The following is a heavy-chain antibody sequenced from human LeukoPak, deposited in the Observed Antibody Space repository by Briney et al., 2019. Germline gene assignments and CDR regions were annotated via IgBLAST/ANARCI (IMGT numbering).Heavy chain of an antibody. CDR3: ARDKEPHSIAVALGVPEYYFDY. J-gene: IGHJ4*02. Sequence: ASVKVSCKASGYTFTSYGISWVRQAPGQGLEWMGWISAYNGNTNYAQKLQGRVTMTTDTSTSTAYMELRSLRSDDTAVYYCARDKEPHSIAVALGVPEYYFDYWGQGTLVTVSS. CDR2: ISAYNGNT. CDR1: GYTFTSYG. D-gene: IGHD6-19*01. V-gene: IGHV1-18*01.